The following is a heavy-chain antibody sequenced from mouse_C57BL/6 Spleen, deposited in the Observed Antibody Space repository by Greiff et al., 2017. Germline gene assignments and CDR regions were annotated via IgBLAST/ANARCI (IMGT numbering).Heavy chain of an antibody. CDR1: GYAFSSSW. CDR2: IYPGDGDT. Sequence: VQLQQSGPELVKPGASVKISCKASGYAFSSSWMNWVKQRPGKGLEWIGRIYPGDGDTNYNGKFKGKATLTADKSSSTAYMQLSILTSEDSAVYFCARGYGSSSWFAYWGQGTLVTVSA. D-gene: IGHD1-1*01. CDR3: ARGYGSSSWFAY. V-gene: IGHV1-82*01. J-gene: IGHJ3*01.